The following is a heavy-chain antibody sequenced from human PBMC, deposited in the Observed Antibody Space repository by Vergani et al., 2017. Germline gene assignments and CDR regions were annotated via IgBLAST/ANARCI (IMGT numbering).Heavy chain of an antibody. CDR1: GFTFSSYW. Sequence: EVQLVESGGGLVQPGGSLRLSCAASGFTFSSYWMTWVRQAPGKGLEWVANINQDGSEKYYVDSVKGRFTISRDNAKNSLYLQMNSLRAEETAVYYCARDEGEVYALYFFDCWGQGTLVTVSS. J-gene: IGHJ4*02. V-gene: IGHV3-7*03. D-gene: IGHD2-8*01. CDR2: INQDGSEK. CDR3: ARDEGEVYALYFFDC.